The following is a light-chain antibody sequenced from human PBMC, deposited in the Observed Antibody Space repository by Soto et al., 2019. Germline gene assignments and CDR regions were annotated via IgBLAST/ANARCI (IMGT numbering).Light chain of an antibody. V-gene: IGKV1-9*01. CDR2: VAS. Sequence: IQLTQSPSFLSASVGDRVTITCRASQPIGTYLAWYQQTPGKAPKLLIYVASTLLSGVPSRFSGGRSGTDVTLSISGLQPEDFATYYFQQLSLQPLTFGGGTRVETK. J-gene: IGKJ4*01. CDR1: QPIGTY. CDR3: QQLSLQPLT.